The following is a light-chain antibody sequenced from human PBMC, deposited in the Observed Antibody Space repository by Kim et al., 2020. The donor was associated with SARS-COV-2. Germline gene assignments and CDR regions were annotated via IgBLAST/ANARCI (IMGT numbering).Light chain of an antibody. Sequence: QSALTQPRSVSGSPGQSVTISCTGTSSDVGFYNYVSWYQQHPGKAPKLMIYDVAKRPSGVPDRFSGSKSGSTASLTISGLQAEDEADYYCCSYAASYAWVFGGGPKLTVL. J-gene: IGLJ3*02. CDR2: DVA. CDR3: CSYAASYAWV. V-gene: IGLV2-11*01. CDR1: SSDVGFYNY.